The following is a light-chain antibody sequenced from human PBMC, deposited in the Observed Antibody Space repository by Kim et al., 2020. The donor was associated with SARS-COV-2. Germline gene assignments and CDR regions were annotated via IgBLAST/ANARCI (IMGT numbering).Light chain of an antibody. CDR2: GAS. Sequence: LSPGVRATLSCRASQSVRSNYLAWFQQKPGQAPRLLINGASSRATGIPDRFSGSGSGTDFSLTISRLEPEDFAVYYCHQYGSSPYTFGQGTKLEI. V-gene: IGKV3-20*01. J-gene: IGKJ2*01. CDR1: QSVRSNY. CDR3: HQYGSSPYT.